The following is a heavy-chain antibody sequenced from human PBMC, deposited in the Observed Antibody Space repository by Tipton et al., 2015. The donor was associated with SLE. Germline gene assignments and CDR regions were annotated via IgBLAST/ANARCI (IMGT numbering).Heavy chain of an antibody. CDR2: ISGSGGST. V-gene: IGHV3-23*01. D-gene: IGHD1-26*01. CDR1: GSTFSSFA. Sequence: SLRLSCAASGSTFSSFAMSWVRQAPGKGLEWVSAISGSGGSTYSADSVKGRFSISRDNSKKTLYLQMNSLRAEDTAVYYCAREKWELLYYFDYWGQGTLVTVSS. CDR3: AREKWELLYYFDY. J-gene: IGHJ4*02.